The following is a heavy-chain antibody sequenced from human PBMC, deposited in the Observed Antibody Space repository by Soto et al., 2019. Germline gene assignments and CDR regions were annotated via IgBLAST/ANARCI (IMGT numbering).Heavy chain of an antibody. D-gene: IGHD2-8*01. J-gene: IGHJ4*02. CDR1: GGSFSDYY. V-gene: IGHV4-34*01. CDR3: ARHEGNGNVWPLDY. CDR2: IHYSGST. Sequence: SETLSLTCAVYGGSFSDYYWTWIRQPPGKGLEWIGNIHYSGSTYYMPSLRSRVTLSVDTSKNQFSLRLTSVTAEDTAVYYCARHEGNGNVWPLDYWGQGILVTVS.